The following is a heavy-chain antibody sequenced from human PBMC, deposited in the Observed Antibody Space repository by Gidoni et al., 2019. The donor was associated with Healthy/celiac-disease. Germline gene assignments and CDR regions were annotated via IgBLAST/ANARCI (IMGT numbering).Heavy chain of an antibody. D-gene: IGHD2-21*01. CDR2: IYSGGST. Sequence: EVQLVASGGGLVQPGGSLRRSCAASGFTVSSNYMSWVRQAPGKGLAWVSVIYSGGSTYYADSVKGRFTTSRDNSKNTLYLQMNSLRDEDTAVYYCARNIVVVSFDYWGQGTLVTVSS. V-gene: IGHV3-66*01. CDR3: ARNIVVVSFDY. CDR1: GFTVSSNY. J-gene: IGHJ4*02.